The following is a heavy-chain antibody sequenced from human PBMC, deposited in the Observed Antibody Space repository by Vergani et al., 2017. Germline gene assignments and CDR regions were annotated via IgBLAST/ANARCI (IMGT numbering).Heavy chain of an antibody. CDR1: GGTFSSYA. V-gene: IGHV1-69*18. CDR2: IIPIFGTA. D-gene: IGHD3-22*01. J-gene: IGHJ4*02. Sequence: QVQLVQSGAEVKKPGSSVKVSCKASGGTFSSYAISWVRQAPGQGLEWMGRIIPIFGTANYAQKFQGRVTITADESTSTAYMEMSSLRSDDTAVYYCARDPEYYYDSSGRGGSYFDYWGQGTLVTVSS. CDR3: ARDPEYYYDSSGRGGSYFDY.